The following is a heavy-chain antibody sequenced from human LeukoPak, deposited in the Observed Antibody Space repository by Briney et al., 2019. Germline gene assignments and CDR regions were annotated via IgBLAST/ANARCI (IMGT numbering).Heavy chain of an antibody. V-gene: IGHV3-11*04. Sequence: GGSLRLSCAASGFTFSDYFMTWIRQAPGEGLEWVSYISSNGNAVYHADSVKGRFTISRDNAKNSLYLQLSSLRAEDTAVYYCARAFLDGFDIWGQGTMVTVSS. CDR3: ARAFLDGFDI. CDR2: ISSNGNAV. J-gene: IGHJ3*02. D-gene: IGHD2/OR15-2a*01. CDR1: GFTFSDYF.